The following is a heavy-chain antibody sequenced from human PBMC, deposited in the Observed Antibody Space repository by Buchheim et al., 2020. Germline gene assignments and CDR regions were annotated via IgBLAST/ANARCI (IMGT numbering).Heavy chain of an antibody. D-gene: IGHD1/OR15-1a*01. CDR2: IWYDGSNK. J-gene: IGHJ4*02. CDR3: ARGNRLLPFDY. V-gene: IGHV3-33*01. CDR1: GFTFSSYG. Sequence: QVQLVESGGGVVQPGRSLRLSCAASGFTFSSYGMHWVRQAPGKGLEWVAVIWYDGSNKYYADSVKGRFTISRDNSKNTLSLQMNSLRAEDTAVYYCARGNRLLPFDYWGQGTL.